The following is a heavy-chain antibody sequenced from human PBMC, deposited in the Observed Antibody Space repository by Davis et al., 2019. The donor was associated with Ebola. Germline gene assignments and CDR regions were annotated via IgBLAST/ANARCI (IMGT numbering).Heavy chain of an antibody. D-gene: IGHD3-3*01. J-gene: IGHJ6*02. V-gene: IGHV1-2*04. CDR1: GYTFTSYY. Sequence: ASVKVSCKASGYTFTSYYMHWVRQAPGQGLEWMGWINPNSGGTNYAQKFQGWVTMTRDTSISTADMELSRLRSDDTAVYYCARGGYYDFWSGHLYGMDVWGQGTTVTVSS. CDR3: ARGGYYDFWSGHLYGMDV. CDR2: INPNSGGT.